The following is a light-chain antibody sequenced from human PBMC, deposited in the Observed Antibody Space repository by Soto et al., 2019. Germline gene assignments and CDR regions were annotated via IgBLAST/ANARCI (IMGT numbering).Light chain of an antibody. CDR1: NIGSKS. J-gene: IGLJ2*01. CDR3: QVWDSSNDHPGVV. V-gene: IGLV3-21*02. CDR2: DDS. Sequence: SYELTQPPSVSVAPGQTARIPCGGNNIGSKSVHWYQRKPGQAPVLVVYDDSDRPSGIPERFSGSNSGNTATLTISRVEAGDEADYYCQVWDSSNDHPGVVFGGGTKVTVL.